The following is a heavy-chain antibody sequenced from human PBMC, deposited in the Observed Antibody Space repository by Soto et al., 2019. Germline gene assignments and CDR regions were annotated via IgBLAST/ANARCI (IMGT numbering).Heavy chain of an antibody. J-gene: IGHJ6*02. CDR3: ARDFRTYSHGVDV. CDR1: GGTLSNYA. CDR2: IIPVSGTA. V-gene: IGHV1-69*13. D-gene: IGHD4-4*01. Sequence: SVKVSCKASGGTLSNYAISWLRQAPGQRLEWVGDIIPVSGTAYYAQRLQGRVTIIADESTNTAHMELSSLRSEDTAVYFCARDFRTYSHGVDVWGQGTAVTVSS.